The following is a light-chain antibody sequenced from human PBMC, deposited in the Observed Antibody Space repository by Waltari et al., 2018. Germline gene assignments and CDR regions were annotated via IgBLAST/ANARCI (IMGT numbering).Light chain of an antibody. J-gene: IGKJ4*01. CDR2: KAS. CDR1: QSISKW. Sequence: DIQMTQSPSTLSASVGERVINTCRASQSISKWLAWYQQKPGKAPNLLFYKASTLESGVPSRFSGSGSGTDFSLTISSLQPGDFATYYCQQYNSYSLLTFGGGTKIEIK. CDR3: QQYNSYSLLT. V-gene: IGKV1-5*03.